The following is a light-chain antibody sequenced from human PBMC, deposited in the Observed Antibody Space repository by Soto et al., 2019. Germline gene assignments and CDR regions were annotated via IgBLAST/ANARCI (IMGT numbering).Light chain of an antibody. J-gene: IGKJ1*01. CDR1: QSISSY. V-gene: IGKV1-39*01. CDR2: AAS. CDR3: PQTYKTPLT. Sequence: DIQMTQSTSSLSASLGDRVTITCGASQSISSYLNWYQQKPGKAPKLLIYAASSLQSGVPSRFSGSGYGTDFTLTISRLQPEDFATYYCPQTYKTPLTFGQGTKVDIK.